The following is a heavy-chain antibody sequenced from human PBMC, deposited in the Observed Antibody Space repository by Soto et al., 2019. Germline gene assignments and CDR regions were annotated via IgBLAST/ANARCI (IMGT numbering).Heavy chain of an antibody. CDR2: ISYDGSNK. Sequence: GGSLRLSCAASGFTFSSYGMHWVRQAPGKGLEWVAVISYDGSNKYYADSVKGRFTISRDNSKNTLYLQMNSLRAEDTAVYYCAKDILPPVEEWLSPLWFDPWGQGTLVTVSS. CDR1: GFTFSSYG. CDR3: AKDILPPVEEWLSPLWFDP. D-gene: IGHD3-3*01. V-gene: IGHV3-30*18. J-gene: IGHJ5*02.